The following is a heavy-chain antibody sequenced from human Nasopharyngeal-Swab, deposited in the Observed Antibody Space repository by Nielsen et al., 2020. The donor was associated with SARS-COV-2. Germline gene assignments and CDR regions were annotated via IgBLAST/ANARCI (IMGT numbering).Heavy chain of an antibody. CDR3: ARRRTQWAPFDL. CDR2: IYYGST. Sequence: ETLSLTCTVSGASFSRDYWSWIRLPPGKRLESIGYIYYGSTSYNPSLQSRVTMSVDTSKNQLSLTLTSVTTDDTAIYYCARRRTQWAPFDLWGQGTLVTVSS. J-gene: IGHJ4*02. V-gene: IGHV4-59*01. D-gene: IGHD6-19*01. CDR1: GASFSRDY.